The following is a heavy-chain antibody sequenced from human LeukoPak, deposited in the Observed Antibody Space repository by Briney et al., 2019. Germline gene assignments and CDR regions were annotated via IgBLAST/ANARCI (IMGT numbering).Heavy chain of an antibody. V-gene: IGHV3-21*01. CDR3: ARDLNYGYVWGSYRYRYYYYGMDA. D-gene: IGHD3-16*02. CDR1: GFTFSSYS. J-gene: IGHJ6*02. Sequence: PGGSLRLSCAASGFTFSSYSMNWVRQAPGKGLEWVSSISSSSSYIYYADSVKGRFTISRDNAKNSLYLQMNSLRAEDTAVYYCARDLNYGYVWGSYRYRYYYYGMDAWGQGTTVTVSS. CDR2: ISSSSSYI.